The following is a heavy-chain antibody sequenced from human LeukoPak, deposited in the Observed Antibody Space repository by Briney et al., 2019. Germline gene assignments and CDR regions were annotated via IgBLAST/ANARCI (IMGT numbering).Heavy chain of an antibody. CDR1: GYTFTGYY. CDR3: ATYCSGGSCYPDDNYYGMDV. J-gene: IGHJ6*02. Sequence: ASVKVSRKASGYTFTGYYMHWVRQAPGRGLEWMGWINPNSGGTNYAQKFQGRVTMTRDTSISTAYMELSRLRSDDTAVYYCATYCSGGSCYPDDNYYGMDVWGQGTTVTVSS. CDR2: INPNSGGT. D-gene: IGHD2-15*01. V-gene: IGHV1-2*02.